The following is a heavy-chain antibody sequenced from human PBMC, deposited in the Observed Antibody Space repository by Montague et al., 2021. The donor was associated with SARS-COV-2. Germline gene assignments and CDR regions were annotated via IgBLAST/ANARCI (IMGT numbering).Heavy chain of an antibody. CDR3: AREPKPVGYSYGYTFFDY. CDR2: ISYNGRNK. D-gene: IGHD5-18*01. CDR1: GFTFSSYA. Sequence: SRRLSCAVSGFTFSSYALHWVRQAPGKGPEWVAVISYNGRNKRYGDSVKGRSTISRDNSKNTLYLEVNNLRSDDTAVYYCAREPKPVGYSYGYTFFDYWGQGTLVTVSS. V-gene: IGHV3-30*04. J-gene: IGHJ4*02.